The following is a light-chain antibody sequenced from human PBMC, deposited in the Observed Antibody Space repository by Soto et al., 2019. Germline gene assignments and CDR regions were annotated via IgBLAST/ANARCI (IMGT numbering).Light chain of an antibody. Sequence: EILFTQYPGTLSFSPAERRTLSFSSSQSITNRYIAWYQQKPGQAPRPLIYDASTGATGIPDRFSGSGSGTEFTLTISSLQPDDFATYYCQHYNSYSEAFGQGTKVDIK. J-gene: IGKJ1*01. CDR3: QHYNSYSEA. CDR2: DAS. V-gene: IGKV3-20*01. CDR1: QSITNRY.